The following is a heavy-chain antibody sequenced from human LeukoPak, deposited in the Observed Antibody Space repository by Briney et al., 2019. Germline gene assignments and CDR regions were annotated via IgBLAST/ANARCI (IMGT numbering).Heavy chain of an antibody. CDR2: ISYDGRNK. J-gene: IGHJ4*02. D-gene: IGHD3-10*01. CDR3: AKDRDLNFDY. V-gene: IGHV3-30*18. Sequence: GRSLRLSCAASGSTFSSYVMHWVSQAPGKGLEWVALISYDGRNKYYADSVKGRFTFSRDNSKNTLSLQMNSLRAEDTAVYYCAKDRDLNFDYWGQGTLVTVS. CDR1: GSTFSSYV.